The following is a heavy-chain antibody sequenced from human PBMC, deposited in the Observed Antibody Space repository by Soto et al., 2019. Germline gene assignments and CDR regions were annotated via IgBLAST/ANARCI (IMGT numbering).Heavy chain of an antibody. D-gene: IGHD1-1*01. V-gene: IGHV3-7*01. Sequence: EVQLVESGGDLVQPGGSLRLSCAASGFTFSGNWMNWVRQAPGKGLEWVANIKQDGGEKYYADSVKGRFTISRDNAKNSLYLQMNFLRVDDTAIYFCAREWTTYNSDYWARGTLVTVSS. CDR2: IKQDGGEK. J-gene: IGHJ4*02. CDR3: AREWTTYNSDY. CDR1: GFTFSGNW.